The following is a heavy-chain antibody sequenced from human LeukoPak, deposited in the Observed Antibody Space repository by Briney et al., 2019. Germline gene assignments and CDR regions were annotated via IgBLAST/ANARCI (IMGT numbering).Heavy chain of an antibody. CDR1: GGSISSYY. Sequence: SETLSLTCTVSGGSISSYYWSWIRQPAGKGLESIGHISTSGSTNYNPTLKSRVTMSVDTSKNQFSLKLSSVTAADTAVYYCARVRYYDSSPFDPWGQGTLVTVSS. V-gene: IGHV4-4*07. CDR2: ISTSGST. J-gene: IGHJ5*02. CDR3: ARVRYYDSSPFDP. D-gene: IGHD3-22*01.